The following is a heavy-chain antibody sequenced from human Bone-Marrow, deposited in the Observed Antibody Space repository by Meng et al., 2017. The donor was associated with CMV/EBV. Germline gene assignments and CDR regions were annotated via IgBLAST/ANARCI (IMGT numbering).Heavy chain of an antibody. CDR3: ARDEGFDIVVVPYGGDYGGNWGFDY. D-gene: IGHD2-2*01. CDR1: GYTFTGYY. CDR2: INSRSGVT. Sequence: ASVKVSCKASGYTFTGYYLHWVRQAPGQGLEWMGWINSRSGVTKYAHKFQGRVSMTRDTSMEVSRLTSDDTAVYYCARDEGFDIVVVPYGGDYGGNWGFDYWGQGTLVTVSS. V-gene: IGHV1-2*07. J-gene: IGHJ4*02.